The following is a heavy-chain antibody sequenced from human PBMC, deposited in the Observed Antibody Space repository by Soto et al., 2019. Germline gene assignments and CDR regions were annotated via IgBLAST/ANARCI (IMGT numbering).Heavy chain of an antibody. D-gene: IGHD3-10*01. J-gene: IGHJ4*02. CDR1: GFTFDDYA. Sequence: EVQLVESGGGLVQPGGSLRLSCAASGFTFDDYAIHWVRQAPGKGLEWVSGISWNGAATGYMNSVKGRFSISRDNTKNTLDLQMNSLRSEDTAVYYCANLPLYGSGFDCWGQGTLVTVSS. V-gene: IGHV3-9*01. CDR2: ISWNGAAT. CDR3: ANLPLYGSGFDC.